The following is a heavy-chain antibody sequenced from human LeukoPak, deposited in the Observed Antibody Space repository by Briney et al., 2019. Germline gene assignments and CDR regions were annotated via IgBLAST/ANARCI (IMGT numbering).Heavy chain of an antibody. CDR3: ARMVYSSSLIDY. CDR2: IYYSGST. D-gene: IGHD6-13*01. Sequence: SQTLSLTCTVPGGSISSGVYYWSWIRQPPGKGLEWIGYIYYSGSTYYNPSLKSRVTISVDTSKNQFSLKLSSVTAADTAVYYCARMVYSSSLIDYWGQGTLVTVSS. CDR1: GGSISSGVYY. J-gene: IGHJ4*02. V-gene: IGHV4-30-4*01.